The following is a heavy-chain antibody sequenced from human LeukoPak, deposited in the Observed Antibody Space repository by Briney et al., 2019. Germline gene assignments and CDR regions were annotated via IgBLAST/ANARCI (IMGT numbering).Heavy chain of an antibody. Sequence: PSETLSLTCTVSGGSISSGSYYWSWIRQPAGKGLEWIGRIYTSGSTNYNPSLKSRVTISVDTSKNQFSLKLSSVTAADTAVYYCARGKKDYGDKRGLYNWFDPWGQGTLATVSS. D-gene: IGHD4-17*01. V-gene: IGHV4-61*02. CDR3: ARGKKDYGDKRGLYNWFDP. CDR1: GGSISSGSYY. J-gene: IGHJ5*02. CDR2: IYTSGST.